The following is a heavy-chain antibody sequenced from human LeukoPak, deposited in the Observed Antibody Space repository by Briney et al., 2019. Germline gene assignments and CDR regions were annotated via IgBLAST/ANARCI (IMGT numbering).Heavy chain of an antibody. D-gene: IGHD6-13*01. CDR1: GFTFDDYG. CDR3: ARMEAAAGTDS. CDR2: INWNGGST. V-gene: IGHV3-20*04. Sequence: RTGGSLRLSCAASGFTFDDYGMSWVRQAPGKGLEWVSGINWNGGSTGYADSVKGRFTISRDNSKNTLYLQMNSLRAEDTAVYYCARMEAAAGTDSWGQGTLVTVSS. J-gene: IGHJ5*01.